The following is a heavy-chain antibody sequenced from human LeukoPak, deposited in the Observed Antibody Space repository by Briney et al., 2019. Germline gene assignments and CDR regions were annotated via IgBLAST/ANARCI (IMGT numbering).Heavy chain of an antibody. D-gene: IGHD3-3*01. Sequence: GASVKVSCKASGYTFTGYYMHWVRQAPGQGLEWMGWINPNSGGTNYAQKFQGRVTMTRDASISTAYMELSRLRSDDTAVYYCARGGVYDFWSGPDAFDIWGQGTMVTVSS. CDR1: GYTFTGYY. V-gene: IGHV1-2*02. J-gene: IGHJ3*02. CDR2: INPNSGGT. CDR3: ARGGVYDFWSGPDAFDI.